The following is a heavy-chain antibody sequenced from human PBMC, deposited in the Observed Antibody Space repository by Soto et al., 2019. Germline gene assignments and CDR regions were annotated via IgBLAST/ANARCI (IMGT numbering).Heavy chain of an antibody. CDR2: ISHSGST. CDR1: GASISSGEYY. J-gene: IGHJ4*02. Sequence: VQLQESGPGLLKPSQTLSLTCNVSGASISSGEYYWNWIRQPPGKGLEWIGSISHSGSTYYNPSLKSRVTVSADKSKNQFSLKLSSVTAADTAVYYCARASDDSWNGYRLFDYWGRGTLVTVSS. V-gene: IGHV4-30-4*01. D-gene: IGHD3-3*01. CDR3: ARASDDSWNGYRLFDY.